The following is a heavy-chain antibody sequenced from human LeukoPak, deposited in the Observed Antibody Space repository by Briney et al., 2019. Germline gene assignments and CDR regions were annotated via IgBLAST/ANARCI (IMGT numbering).Heavy chain of an antibody. CDR1: GFTVSSNY. J-gene: IGHJ4*02. CDR2: IYSGGST. Sequence: GGSLRLSCAASGFTVSSNYMSWVRQAPGKGLEWVSVIYSGGSTYYADSVKGRFTISRDNSKNTLYLQMNSLRAEDTAVYYCVKDLSGSFSFDQWGQGTLVTVSS. D-gene: IGHD1-26*01. V-gene: IGHV3-66*01. CDR3: VKDLSGSFSFDQ.